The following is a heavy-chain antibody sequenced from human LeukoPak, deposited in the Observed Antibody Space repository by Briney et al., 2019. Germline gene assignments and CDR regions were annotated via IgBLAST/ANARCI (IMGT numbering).Heavy chain of an antibody. CDR2: ISGSGGST. J-gene: IGHJ4*02. V-gene: IGHV3-23*01. CDR3: AKGHYDSSGYWGV. Sequence: GGSLRLSCAASGFTLSSYAMSWVRQAPGKGLEWVSAISGSGGSTYYADSVKGRFTISRDNSKNTLYLQMNSLRAEDTAVYYCAKGHYDSSGYWGVWGQGTLVTVSS. D-gene: IGHD3-22*01. CDR1: GFTLSSYA.